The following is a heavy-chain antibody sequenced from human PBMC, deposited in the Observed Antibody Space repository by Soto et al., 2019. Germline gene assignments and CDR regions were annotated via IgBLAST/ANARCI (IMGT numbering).Heavy chain of an antibody. Sequence: GESLKISCQGSGYTFPNYWIGWVRQRPGKGLEWMGAISPADSDARYSPSFQGQVTMSVDKSISTAYLQWNSLRASDTAMYYCARYYGVRTTYYFDYWGQGTPVTVS. V-gene: IGHV5-51*01. CDR1: GYTFPNYW. CDR3: ARYYGVRTTYYFDY. CDR2: ISPADSDA. J-gene: IGHJ4*02. D-gene: IGHD4-17*01.